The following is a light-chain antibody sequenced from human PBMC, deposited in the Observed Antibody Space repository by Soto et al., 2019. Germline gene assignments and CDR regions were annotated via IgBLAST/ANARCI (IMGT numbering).Light chain of an antibody. CDR2: AAS. CDR3: QQANSFPQT. V-gene: IGKV1-12*01. CDR1: QDVSTW. Sequence: DIQMTQSPSSVSAAVGDRVTITCRASQDVSTWLAWYQQKPGKAPKLLIYAASILQSGVPSRFGGSGSGTDFTLTISSLQPEDFATYYCQQANSFPQTFGGGTKLEIK. J-gene: IGKJ4*01.